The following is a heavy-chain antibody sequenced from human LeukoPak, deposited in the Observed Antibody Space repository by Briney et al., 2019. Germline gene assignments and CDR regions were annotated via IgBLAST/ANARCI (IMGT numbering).Heavy chain of an antibody. CDR1: GFIFSDYW. D-gene: IGHD3-16*01. CDR3: ARVRGGN. J-gene: IGHJ4*01. CDR2: INEYGTT. Sequence: PGGSLRLSCATSGFIFSDYWMYWVRHAPGKGLVWISNINEYGTTAYADSVKGRFTISRDNAKNTLYLQMNSLRAEDTAVYFCARVRGGNWGHGTLVTVSS. V-gene: IGHV3-74*01.